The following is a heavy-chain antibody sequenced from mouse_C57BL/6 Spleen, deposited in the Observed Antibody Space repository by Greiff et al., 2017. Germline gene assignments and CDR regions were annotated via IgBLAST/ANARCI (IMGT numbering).Heavy chain of an antibody. Sequence: EVQRVESGGGLVKPGGSLKLSCAASGFTFSSYTMSWVRQTPAQRLEWVATISGGGGNPYYPDSVKGRFTICRDNAKNTLYLQMRSLRSEDTALYYCASSITAGGATPLAYGGQGTLVTVSA. CDR3: ASSITAGGATPLAY. D-gene: IGHD1-1*01. V-gene: IGHV5-9*01. CDR1: GFTFSSYT. CDR2: ISGGGGNP. J-gene: IGHJ3*01.